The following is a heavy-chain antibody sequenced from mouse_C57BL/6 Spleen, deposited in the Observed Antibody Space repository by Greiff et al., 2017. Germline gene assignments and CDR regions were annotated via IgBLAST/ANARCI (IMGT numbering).Heavy chain of an antibody. V-gene: IGHV5-17*01. CDR1: GFTFSDYG. D-gene: IGHD2-4*01. CDR3: ARGGGLRRGYYFDY. Sequence: EVQRVESGGGLVKPGGSLKLSCAASGFTFSDYGMHWVRQAPEKGLEWVAYISSGSSTIYYADTVKGRFTISRDNAKNTLFLQMTSLRSEDTAMYYGARGGGLRRGYYFDYWGQGTTLTVSS. CDR2: ISSGSSTI. J-gene: IGHJ2*01.